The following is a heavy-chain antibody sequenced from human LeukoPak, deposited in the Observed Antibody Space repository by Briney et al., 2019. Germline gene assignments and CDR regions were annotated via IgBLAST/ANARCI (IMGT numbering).Heavy chain of an antibody. Sequence: SETLSLTCTVSRGSISGSYWSWLRQPPAKGLEWIAYMYNSGSTNYNPSLNSRVTISIDTSKNQFSLKLSSLTAADTAIYYCARGIESYGDYGYWGQGILVTVSS. CDR2: MYNSGST. D-gene: IGHD4-17*01. CDR1: RGSISGSY. J-gene: IGHJ4*02. V-gene: IGHV4-59*01. CDR3: ARGIESYGDYGY.